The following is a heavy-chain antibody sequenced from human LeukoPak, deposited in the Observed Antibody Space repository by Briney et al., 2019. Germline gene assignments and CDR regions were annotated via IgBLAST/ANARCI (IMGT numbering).Heavy chain of an antibody. CDR2: VSSHGDST. D-gene: IGHD4-23*01. J-gene: IGHJ4*02. CDR1: GFTFSSYA. V-gene: IGHV3-64*01. CDR3: ARRGGYYFDY. Sequence: GGSLRLSCAASGFTFSSYAMHWVRQAPGPRLEYLSAVSSHGDSTYYANSVKGRFTISRDNSKNTLYLQMGSLRAEDMAVYYCARRGGYYFDYWGQGTLVTVSS.